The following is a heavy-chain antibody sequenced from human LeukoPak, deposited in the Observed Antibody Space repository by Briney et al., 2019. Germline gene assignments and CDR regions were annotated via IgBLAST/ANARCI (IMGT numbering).Heavy chain of an antibody. CDR2: ISGNGGST. J-gene: IGHJ4*02. CDR3: AKILLVGATTTDY. V-gene: IGHV3-23*01. Sequence: PGGCLRLSWAASGFTFSRYAMSCVRQAPRKRLDRASAISGNGGSTYYADSVKGRFTNSRDNSKNTLYLQMNSLKDDGTAVYYYAKILLVGATTTDYWGQGTLVTVSS. CDR1: GFTFSRYA. D-gene: IGHD1-26*01.